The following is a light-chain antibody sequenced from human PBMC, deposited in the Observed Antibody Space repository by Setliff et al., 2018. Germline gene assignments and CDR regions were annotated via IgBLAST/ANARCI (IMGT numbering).Light chain of an antibody. CDR3: SSYAGSRNFYV. CDR1: SSDVGGYNY. V-gene: IGLV2-8*01. CDR2: EVN. J-gene: IGLJ1*01. Sequence: ALTQPASVSGSPGQSITISCTGTSSDVGGYNYVSWYQQHPGKAPKLMIYEVNKRPSGVPDRFSGSKSGNTASLTVSGLQAEDEADYYCSSYAGSRNFYVFGTGTKVTVL.